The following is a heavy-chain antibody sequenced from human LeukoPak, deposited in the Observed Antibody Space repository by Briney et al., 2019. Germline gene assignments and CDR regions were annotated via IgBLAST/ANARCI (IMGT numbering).Heavy chain of an antibody. V-gene: IGHV1-8*03. D-gene: IGHD6-19*01. CDR1: GYTFTSYD. J-gene: IGHJ4*02. CDR3: ARLPGIAVAGEYYYDTRPGLYYFDY. CDR2: MNPNSGNT. Sequence: GASVKVSCKASGYTFTSYDINWVRQATGQGLEWMGWMNPNSGNTGYAQKFQGRVTITRNTSISTAYMELSSLRSDDTAVYYCARLPGIAVAGEYYYDTRPGLYYFDYWGQGTLVTVSS.